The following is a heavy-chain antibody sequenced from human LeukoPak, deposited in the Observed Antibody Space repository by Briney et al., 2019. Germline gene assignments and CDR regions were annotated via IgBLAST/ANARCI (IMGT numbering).Heavy chain of an antibody. Sequence: GGSLRLSSAASGFTFSSYWMHWVRQAPGKRLVWVSRINSDGSSTSYADSVKGRFTISRDNAKNTLYLQMNSLRAEDTAVYYCARDLSSGYYYAGFDYWGQGTLVTVSS. CDR2: INSDGSST. J-gene: IGHJ4*02. D-gene: IGHD3-22*01. CDR1: GFTFSSYW. CDR3: ARDLSSGYYYAGFDY. V-gene: IGHV3-74*01.